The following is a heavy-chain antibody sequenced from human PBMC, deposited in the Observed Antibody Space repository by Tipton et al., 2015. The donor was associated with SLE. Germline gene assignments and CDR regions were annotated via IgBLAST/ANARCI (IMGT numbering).Heavy chain of an antibody. V-gene: IGHV3-7*01. CDR2: IKEDGSES. CDR3: ARTKAFDL. J-gene: IGHJ3*01. Sequence: SLRLSCAASGFIFSNYYMNWVRQAPGKGLEWVANIKEDGSESYYVDSVKGRFTISRDNAKNSVFLEINSLRAEDTAVYYCARTKAFDLWGQGTMVTVSS. CDR1: GFIFSNYY.